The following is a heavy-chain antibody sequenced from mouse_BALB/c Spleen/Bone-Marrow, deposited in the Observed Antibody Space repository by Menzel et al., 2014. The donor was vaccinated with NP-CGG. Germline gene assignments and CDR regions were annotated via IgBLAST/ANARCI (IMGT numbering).Heavy chain of an antibody. Sequence: EVKVEESGGGLVRPGGSRKLSCAASGFTFSSFAMHWVRQAPEKGLEWVAYISSGSSTIYYADTVMGRFTISRDNPKNTLFLQMTSLRSEDTAMYYCARSGGSSGYFDYWGQGTTLTVSS. V-gene: IGHV5-17*02. J-gene: IGHJ2*01. D-gene: IGHD1-1*02. CDR1: GFTFSSFA. CDR3: ARSGGSSGYFDY. CDR2: ISSGSSTI.